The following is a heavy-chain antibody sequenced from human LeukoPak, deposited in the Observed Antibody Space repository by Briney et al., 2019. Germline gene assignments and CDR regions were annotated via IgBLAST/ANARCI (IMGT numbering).Heavy chain of an antibody. CDR3: ARGWNYAAIDY. CDR1: GGSISSGGYY. V-gene: IGHV4-31*03. CDR2: IYYSGNT. J-gene: IGHJ4*02. Sequence: SETLSLTCTVSGGSISSGGYYWSWIRQHPEKGLEWMGYIYYSGNTYYNPSLKSRITISVVTSKNQFSLKLNSVTAADTAAYYCARGWNYAAIDYWGQGTLVTVSS. D-gene: IGHD1-7*01.